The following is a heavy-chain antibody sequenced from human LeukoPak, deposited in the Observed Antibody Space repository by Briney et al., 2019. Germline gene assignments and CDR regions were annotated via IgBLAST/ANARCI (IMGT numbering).Heavy chain of an antibody. CDR2: IKQDGSEK. V-gene: IGHV3-7*04. D-gene: IGHD3-10*01. J-gene: IGHJ4*02. CDR3: ARDLYASGSYDY. Sequence: GGSLRLSCAASGFTFSHYWMSWVRQAPGKGLEWAANIKQDGSEKNYVDSVKGRFTISRDNAKNSLYLQMNILRAEDTAVYYCARDLYASGSYDYWGQGTLVTVSS. CDR1: GFTFSHYW.